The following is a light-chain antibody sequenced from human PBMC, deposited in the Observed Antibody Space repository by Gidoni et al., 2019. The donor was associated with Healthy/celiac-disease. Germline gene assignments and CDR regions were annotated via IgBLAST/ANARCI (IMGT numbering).Light chain of an antibody. Sequence: SSELTQDPAVSVALGQTVRITCQGDSLRSYYASWYQQKTGQAPVLVIYGKHNRSSGIPDRFSGSSSGTTASLTITGAQAEDEADYYCNSRDSSGNLRVFGGGTKLTVL. CDR2: GKH. CDR1: SLRSYY. V-gene: IGLV3-19*01. J-gene: IGLJ3*02. CDR3: NSRDSSGNLRV.